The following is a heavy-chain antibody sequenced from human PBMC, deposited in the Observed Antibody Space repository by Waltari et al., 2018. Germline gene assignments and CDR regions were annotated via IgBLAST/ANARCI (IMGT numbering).Heavy chain of an antibody. CDR1: GGSISSGRYY. CDR3: ARQARIAARGDAFDI. Sequence: QVQLQESGPGLVQPSQPLSLTCTVSGGSISSGRYYWLWIRQPAGKGLEWIGRIYTSGSTNYNPSLKSRVTISVDTSKNQFSLKLSSVTAADTAVYYCARQARIAARGDAFDIWGQGTMVTVSS. J-gene: IGHJ3*02. V-gene: IGHV4-61*02. CDR2: IYTSGST. D-gene: IGHD6-13*01.